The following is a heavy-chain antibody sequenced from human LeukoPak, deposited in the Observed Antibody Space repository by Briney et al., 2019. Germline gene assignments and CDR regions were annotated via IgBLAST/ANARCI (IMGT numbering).Heavy chain of an antibody. CDR1: GYTFSIFG. D-gene: IGHD1-1*01. CDR3: TRDLGVDTTMIFFDY. CDR2: SSAYNGNT. V-gene: IGHV1-18*01. Sequence: ASVKVSCKASGYTFSIFGISWVRQAPGQGLEWMGWSSAYNGNTNYAQKFQGRVTMTTDTSTSTAYMEVRSLRSADTAVYYCTRDLGVDTTMIFFDYWGQGSLVTV. J-gene: IGHJ4*02.